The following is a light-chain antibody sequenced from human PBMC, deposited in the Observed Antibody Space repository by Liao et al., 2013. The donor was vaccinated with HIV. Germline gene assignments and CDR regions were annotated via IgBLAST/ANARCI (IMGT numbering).Light chain of an antibody. V-gene: IGLV3-1*01. Sequence: SYDLTQPPSVSVPPGQTATITCSGDRLGDKYASWYQQKPGQSPVLVIYEDTKRPAGIPERFSGSNSGNTATLTISGTQPFDEADYYCQTWHISTLILGGGTRLTVL. CDR3: QTWHISTLI. CDR2: EDT. J-gene: IGLJ2*01. CDR1: RLGDKY.